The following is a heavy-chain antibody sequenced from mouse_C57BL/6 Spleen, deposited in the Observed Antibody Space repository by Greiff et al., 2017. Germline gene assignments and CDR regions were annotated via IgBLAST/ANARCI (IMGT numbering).Heavy chain of an antibody. CDR1: GYSITSGYY. Sequence: EVQLQQSGPGLVKPSQSLSLTCPVTGYSITSGYYWNWIRQFPGNKLEWMGYISYDGSNNYNPSLKNRISITRDTSKNQFFLKLNSVTTEDTARYYCARGPLYGSSYGYFDYWGQGTTLTVSS. V-gene: IGHV3-6*01. CDR2: ISYDGSN. D-gene: IGHD1-1*01. CDR3: ARGPLYGSSYGYFDY. J-gene: IGHJ2*01.